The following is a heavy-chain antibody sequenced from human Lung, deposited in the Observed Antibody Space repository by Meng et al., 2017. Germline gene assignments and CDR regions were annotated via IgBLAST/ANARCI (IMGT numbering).Heavy chain of an antibody. CDR2: IWFDGSKA. J-gene: IGHJ4*02. D-gene: IGHD3-10*01. V-gene: IGHV3-33*01. CDR3: TRDQLWFGDFDY. Sequence: QGRLVGLWGAVVHPGKSLRLSCAASGFTLSYFGMHWVRQAPGKGLEWLAIIWFDGSKAYYADSVKGRFTISRDNSKNTVYLQMNSLRGEDTAVYYCTRDQLWFGDFDYWGQGTLVTVSS. CDR1: GFTLSYFG.